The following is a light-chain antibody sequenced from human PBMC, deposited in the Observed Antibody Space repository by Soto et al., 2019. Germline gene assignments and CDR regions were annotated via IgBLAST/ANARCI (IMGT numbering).Light chain of an antibody. J-gene: IGLJ3*02. Sequence: QSALTQPASVSGSPGQSITISCTGTSSDVGGYNYVSWYQQHPGKAPKLMIYDASNRPSGVSNRFSGSKSGNTASLTISGLQAEDEADYYCSSYTSSSTLTWVFGGGTKVTVL. CDR1: SSDVGGYNY. CDR3: SSYTSSSTLTWV. V-gene: IGLV2-14*01. CDR2: DAS.